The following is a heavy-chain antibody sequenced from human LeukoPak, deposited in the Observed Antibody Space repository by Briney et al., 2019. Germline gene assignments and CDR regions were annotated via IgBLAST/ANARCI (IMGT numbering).Heavy chain of an antibody. CDR1: GGSISSYY. V-gene: IGHV4-59*01. J-gene: IGHJ4*02. CDR2: IHYSGST. CDR3: ARSFDSSGYYYYFDY. Sequence: SETLSLTCTVSGGSISSYYWSWIRQSPGKGLEWIGYIHYSGSTNYNPSLKSRVTISVDTSRNQFSLKLSSVTAADTAVYYCARSFDSSGYYYYFDYWGQGTLGTVSS. D-gene: IGHD3-22*01.